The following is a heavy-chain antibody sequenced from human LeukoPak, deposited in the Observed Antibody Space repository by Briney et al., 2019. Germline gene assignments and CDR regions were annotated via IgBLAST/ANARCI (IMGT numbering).Heavy chain of an antibody. D-gene: IGHD6-13*01. CDR1: GYSISSGYY. CDR2: IYHSGST. J-gene: IGHJ4*02. Sequence: SETLSLTCTVSGYSISSGYYWGWIRQPPGKGLEWIGSIYHSGSTYYNPSLKSRVTISVDTSKNQFSLKLSSVTAADTAVYYCARVGSSWAYYFDYWGQGTLVTVSS. V-gene: IGHV4-38-2*02. CDR3: ARVGSSWAYYFDY.